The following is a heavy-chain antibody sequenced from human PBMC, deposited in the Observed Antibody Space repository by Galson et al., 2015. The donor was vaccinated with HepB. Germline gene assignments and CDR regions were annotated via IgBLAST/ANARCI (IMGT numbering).Heavy chain of an antibody. CDR1: DDSISDYY. CDR3: VRDATTAEYGDFFDY. D-gene: IGHD4-17*01. CDR2: VYYTGYS. V-gene: IGHV4-59*01. J-gene: IGHJ4*02. Sequence: ETLSLTCNVSDDSISDYYWTWIRQSPGKGLEWVGYVYYTGYSNSNPSLRGRVTLSLDTTKNHFSLILSSVTAADTALYYYVRDATTAEYGDFFDYWGLGTLVTVS.